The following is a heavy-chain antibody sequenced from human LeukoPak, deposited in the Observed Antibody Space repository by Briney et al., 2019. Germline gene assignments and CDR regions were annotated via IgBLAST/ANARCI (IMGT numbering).Heavy chain of an antibody. Sequence: GGSLRLSCAASGFTFSSYSMNWVRQAPGKGLGWVSSISSSSSYIYYADSVKGRFTISRDNAKNSLYLQMNSLRAEDTAVHYCVRDNPRCCGVVPANIDDYWGQGTLVTVSS. V-gene: IGHV3-21*01. CDR3: VRDNPRCCGVVPANIDDY. CDR1: GFTFSSYS. D-gene: IGHD2-15*01. J-gene: IGHJ4*02. CDR2: ISSSSSYI.